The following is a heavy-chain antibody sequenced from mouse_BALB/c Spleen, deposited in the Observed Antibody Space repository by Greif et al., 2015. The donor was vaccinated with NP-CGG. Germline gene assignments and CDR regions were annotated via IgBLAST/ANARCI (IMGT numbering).Heavy chain of an antibody. CDR1: GYTFTSYW. V-gene: IGHV1-69*02. D-gene: IGHD2-1*01. CDR3: ASGGNYDYFDY. Sequence: VKLMESGAELVKPGAPVKLSCKASGYTFTSYWMNWVKQRPGRGLEWIGRIDPSDSETHYNQKFKDKATLTVDKSSSPAYIQLSSLTSEDSAVYYCASGGNYDYFDYWGQGTTLTVSS. CDR2: IDPSDSET. J-gene: IGHJ2*01.